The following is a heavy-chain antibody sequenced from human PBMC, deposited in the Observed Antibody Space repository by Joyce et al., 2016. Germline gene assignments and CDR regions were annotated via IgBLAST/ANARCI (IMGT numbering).Heavy chain of an antibody. Sequence: EVQLVESGGDLVKPGGSLRLSCAASGFTFNNAGMSWVRQAPGKGLEWVGRIKTITEGGTTDYAAPVKGRFTISRDDSENTLYLQMNSLRTEDTAVYYCTTPYTGSRWAFAIWGQGTMVTVSS. CDR3: TTPYTGSRWAFAI. J-gene: IGHJ3*02. V-gene: IGHV3-15*01. D-gene: IGHD1-26*01. CDR2: IKTITEGGTT. CDR1: GFTFNNAG.